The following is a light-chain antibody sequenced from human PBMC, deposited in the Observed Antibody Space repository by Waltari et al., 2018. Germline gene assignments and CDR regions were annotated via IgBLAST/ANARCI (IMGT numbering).Light chain of an antibody. CDR3: AAWDDSLSGPV. J-gene: IGLJ2*01. V-gene: IGLV1-47*01. Sequence: QSVLTQPPSASGTPGQRVTISCSGSSSNIGSNYVYWYQQLQGTAPKLLIYRNNQRPSGVPDRFAGSKSGASASLAISGLRSEDEADYYCAAWDDSLSGPVFGGGTKLTV. CDR2: RNN. CDR1: SSNIGSNY.